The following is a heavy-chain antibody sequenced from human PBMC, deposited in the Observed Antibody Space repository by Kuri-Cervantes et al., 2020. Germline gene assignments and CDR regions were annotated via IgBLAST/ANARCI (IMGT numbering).Heavy chain of an antibody. CDR3: ARLNYDYVWGSYRWGAFDY. D-gene: IGHD3-16*02. J-gene: IGHJ4*02. CDR2: IYTSGST. Sequence: SETLSLTCTASGASISSGSYYWSWIRQPAGKGLEWIGRIYTSGSTNYNPSLKSRVTISVDTSKNQFSLKLSSVTAADTAVYYCARLNYDYVWGSYRWGAFDYWGQGTLVTVSS. CDR1: GASISSGSYY. V-gene: IGHV4-61*02.